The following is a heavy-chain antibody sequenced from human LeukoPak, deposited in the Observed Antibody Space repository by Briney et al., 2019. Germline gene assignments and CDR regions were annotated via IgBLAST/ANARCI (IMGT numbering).Heavy chain of an antibody. V-gene: IGHV3-7*01. CDR2: IKQDGSQK. D-gene: IGHD2/OR15-2a*01. CDR3: ARLSFYSFDY. CDR1: GFSFGKYW. J-gene: IGHJ4*02. Sequence: GGSLRLSCAAPGFSFGKYWMSWVRQAPGKGLEWVAHIKQDGSQKHDVDSAKGRFTFSRDNSKNSMFLQMNSLRAEDTAVYYCARLSFYSFDYWGQGTLVTVSS.